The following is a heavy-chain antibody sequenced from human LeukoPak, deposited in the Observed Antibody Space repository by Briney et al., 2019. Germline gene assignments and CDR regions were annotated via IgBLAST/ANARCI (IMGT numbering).Heavy chain of an antibody. V-gene: IGHV3-30*18. J-gene: IGHJ5*02. CDR1: GVTLSPYG. Sequence: PGISLRLSCAASGVTLSPYGTHWVRQAPGKGLEWVAVISYEGGTQHYADSVKGRFIISRDNPRNTLYLQMNILRTEDTAVYYCAKEGTPQVSTWYDPWGQGTQVIVSS. CDR2: ISYEGGTQ. D-gene: IGHD3-10*01. CDR3: AKEGTPQVSTWYDP.